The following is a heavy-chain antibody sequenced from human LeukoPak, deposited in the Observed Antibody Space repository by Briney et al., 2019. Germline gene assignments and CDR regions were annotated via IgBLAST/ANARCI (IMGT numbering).Heavy chain of an antibody. Sequence: ALVKVSCKASGYTFTSYDINWVRQATGQGLEWMGWMSPNSGNTGYAQKFQGRVTMTRNTSISTAYMELSSLRSEDTAVYYCARKGRNSSGWSPFDYWGQGTLVTVSS. D-gene: IGHD6-19*01. V-gene: IGHV1-8*01. CDR1: GYTFTSYD. CDR3: ARKGRNSSGWSPFDY. J-gene: IGHJ4*02. CDR2: MSPNSGNT.